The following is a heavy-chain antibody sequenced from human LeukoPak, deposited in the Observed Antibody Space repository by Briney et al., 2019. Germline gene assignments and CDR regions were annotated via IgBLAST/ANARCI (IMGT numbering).Heavy chain of an antibody. V-gene: IGHV3-48*01. J-gene: IGHJ4*02. CDR1: GFTFSDYS. CDR2: IGIHSGKT. D-gene: IGHD1-1*01. CDR3: ARDYRYAFDN. Sequence: GGSLRLSCAASGFTFSDYSMNWVRQAPGKGLEWISYIGIHSGKTKYADSVKGRFTISGDKAKSSLYLQMSSLRVEDTAVYYCARDYRYAFDNWGQGTLVTVSS.